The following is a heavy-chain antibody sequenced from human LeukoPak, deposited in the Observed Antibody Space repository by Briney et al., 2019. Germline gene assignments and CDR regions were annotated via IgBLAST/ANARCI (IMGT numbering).Heavy chain of an antibody. CDR2: MNPNSGNT. J-gene: IGHJ4*02. V-gene: IGHV1-8*02. CDR3: ARGTFFWDY. D-gene: IGHD3-3*01. CDR1: GGTFSSYA. Sequence: ASVKVSCKASGGTFSSYAISWVRQATGQGLEWMGWMNPNSGNTGYAQKFQGRVTMTRNTSISTAYMELSSLRSEDTAVYYCARGTFFWDYWGQGTLVTVSS.